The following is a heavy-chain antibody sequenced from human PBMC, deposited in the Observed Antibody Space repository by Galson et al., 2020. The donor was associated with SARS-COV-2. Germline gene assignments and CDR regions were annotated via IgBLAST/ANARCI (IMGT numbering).Heavy chain of an antibody. CDR1: GYTFTGYY. J-gene: IGHJ6*02. CDR2: INPNSGGT. V-gene: IGHV1-2*04. CDR3: ARANYYYGSGSYSPWNYYYGMDV. D-gene: IGHD3-10*01. Sequence: ASVKVFCKASGYTFTGYYMHWVRQAPGQGLEWMGWINPNSGGTNYAQKFQGWVTMTRDTSISTAYMELSRLRSDDTAVYYCARANYYYGSGSYSPWNYYYGMDVWGQGTTVTVSS.